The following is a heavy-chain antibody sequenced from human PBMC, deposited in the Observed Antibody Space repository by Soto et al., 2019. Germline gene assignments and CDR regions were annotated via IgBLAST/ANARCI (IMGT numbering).Heavy chain of an antibody. CDR3: ARTYGDYIRRNGIDV. CDR1: GFSLNNGRMG. J-gene: IGHJ6*02. D-gene: IGHD4-17*01. CDR2: IFSNYEK. Sequence: QVTLKESGPVLVKPTETLTLTCTVSGFSLNNGRMGVSWIRQPPGKALEWLAHIFSNYEKSYSISMKDRLTVXEDXSXTQVGLTMTTMDPVATATYYCARTYGDYIRRNGIDVWGQGTTLIVSS. V-gene: IGHV2-26*01.